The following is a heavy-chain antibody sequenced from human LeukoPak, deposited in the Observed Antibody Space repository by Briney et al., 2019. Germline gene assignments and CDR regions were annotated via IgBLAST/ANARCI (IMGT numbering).Heavy chain of an antibody. D-gene: IGHD6-6*01. Sequence: GGSLRLSCAASGFTFSSHAMSWVRQAPGKGLECVSYISTGGSAINYADSVKGRFTISRDNAKGLLYLQMNSLRAEDTAVYYCTRGAGDSSTFGYWGQGTLVTVSS. J-gene: IGHJ4*02. V-gene: IGHV3-48*03. CDR1: GFTFSSHA. CDR3: TRGAGDSSTFGY. CDR2: ISTGGSAI.